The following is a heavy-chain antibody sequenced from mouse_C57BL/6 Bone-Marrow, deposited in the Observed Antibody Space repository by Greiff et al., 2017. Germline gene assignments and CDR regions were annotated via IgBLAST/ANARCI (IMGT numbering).Heavy chain of an antibody. V-gene: IGHV1-64*01. D-gene: IGHD2-12*01. CDR1: GYTFTSYW. CDR2: IYPNSGST. J-gene: IGHJ2*01. CDR3: AYYSHYFDY. Sequence: QVQLQQSGAELVKPGASVKLSCKASGYTFTSYWMHWVKQRPGQGLEWIGMIYPNSGSTNYNEKFKSKATLTVDKSSSTAYMQLSSLTSEDSAVYYCAYYSHYFDYWGQGTTLTVSS.